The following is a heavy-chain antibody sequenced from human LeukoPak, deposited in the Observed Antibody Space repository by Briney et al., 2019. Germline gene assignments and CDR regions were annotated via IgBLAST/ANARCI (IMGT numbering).Heavy chain of an antibody. CDR1: GGSISSYY. V-gene: IGHV4-4*07. CDR2: IYTSGST. Sequence: SETLSLTCTVSGGSISSYYWSWIRQPAGKGLEWIGRIYTSGSTNYNPTLKSRVTMSVDTSKNQFSLKLSSVTAADTAVYYCARTPVDTAMPLGPFDYWGQGTLVTVSS. D-gene: IGHD5-18*01. CDR3: ARTPVDTAMPLGPFDY. J-gene: IGHJ4*02.